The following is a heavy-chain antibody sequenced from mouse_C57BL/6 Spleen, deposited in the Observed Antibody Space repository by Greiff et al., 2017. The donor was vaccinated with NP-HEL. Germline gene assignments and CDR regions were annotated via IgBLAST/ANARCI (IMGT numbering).Heavy chain of an antibody. V-gene: IGHV1-64*01. CDR1: GYTFTSYW. Sequence: QVHVKQSGAELVKPGASVKLSCKASGYTFTSYWMHWVKQRPGQGLEWIGMIHPNSGSTNYNEKFKSKATLTVDKSSSTAYMQLSSLTSEDSAVYYCARQLRLPSFDYWGQGTTLTVSS. CDR2: IHPNSGST. J-gene: IGHJ2*01. D-gene: IGHD3-2*02. CDR3: ARQLRLPSFDY.